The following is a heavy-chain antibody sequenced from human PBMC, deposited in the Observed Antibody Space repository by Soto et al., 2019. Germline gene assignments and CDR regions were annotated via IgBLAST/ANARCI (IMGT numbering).Heavy chain of an antibody. J-gene: IGHJ3*02. CDR1: GYTFTSYG. Sequence: ASVKVSCKASGYTFTSYGISWVRQAPGQGLEWMGWISAYNGNTNYAQKLQGRVTMTTDTSTSTAYMELMSLRSDDTAVYYCARVSRGYCSGGSCLGAFDIWGQGTMVTVSS. V-gene: IGHV1-18*01. CDR3: ARVSRGYCSGGSCLGAFDI. CDR2: ISAYNGNT. D-gene: IGHD2-15*01.